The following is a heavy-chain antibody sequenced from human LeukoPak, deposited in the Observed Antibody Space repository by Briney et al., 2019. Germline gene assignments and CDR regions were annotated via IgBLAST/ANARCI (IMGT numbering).Heavy chain of an antibody. Sequence: GGSLRLSCAASGFTFSSYNMNWVRQAPGKGLEWVSYIGTSSSTTYYADSVKGRFTISRDNSKNTLYLQMNSLRAEDTAVYYCAKKARGFLVVGSASFDYWGQGTLVTVSS. J-gene: IGHJ4*02. D-gene: IGHD2-2*01. V-gene: IGHV3-48*01. CDR1: GFTFSSYN. CDR2: IGTSSSTT. CDR3: AKKARGFLVVGSASFDY.